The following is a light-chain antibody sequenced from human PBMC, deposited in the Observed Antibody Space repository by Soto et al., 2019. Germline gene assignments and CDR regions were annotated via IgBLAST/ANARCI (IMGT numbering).Light chain of an antibody. J-gene: IGKJ2*01. Sequence: DIQMTQSPSSLSASVGDRVTITCKASQDISNYLNWYQQKPGKAPTLLIYDASSLETGVPARFSGSGSGTDFTFTISSLQPEDIATYYCQQYDNLPYTFGQGTKLEIK. CDR1: QDISNY. CDR2: DAS. CDR3: QQYDNLPYT. V-gene: IGKV1-33*01.